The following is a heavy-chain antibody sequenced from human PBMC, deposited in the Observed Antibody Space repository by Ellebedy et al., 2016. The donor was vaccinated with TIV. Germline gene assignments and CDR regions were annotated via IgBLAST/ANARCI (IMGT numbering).Heavy chain of an antibody. CDR2: IYYSGST. J-gene: IGHJ4*02. CDR1: GGSISSSSYY. D-gene: IGHD3-16*01. Sequence: GSLRLXXTVSGGSISSSSYYWGWIRQPPGKGLEWIGSIYYSGSTYYNPSLKSRVTISVDTSKNQFSLKLSSVTAADTAVYYCARRGPWAYFDYWGQGTLVTVSS. CDR3: ARRGPWAYFDY. V-gene: IGHV4-39*01.